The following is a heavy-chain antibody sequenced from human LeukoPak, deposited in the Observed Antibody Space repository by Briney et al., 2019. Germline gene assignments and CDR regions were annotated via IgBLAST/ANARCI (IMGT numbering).Heavy chain of an antibody. CDR1: GGSISSYY. Sequence: SETLSLTCTVSGGSISSYYWSWIRQPPGKGLEWIGYISYSGSTNYNPSLKSRVTMSVDTSKNQSSLKLSSVTAADTAVYYCARDDSSSWYNWFDPWGQGTLVTVSS. CDR2: ISYSGST. CDR3: ARDDSSSWYNWFDP. V-gene: IGHV4-59*01. D-gene: IGHD6-13*01. J-gene: IGHJ5*02.